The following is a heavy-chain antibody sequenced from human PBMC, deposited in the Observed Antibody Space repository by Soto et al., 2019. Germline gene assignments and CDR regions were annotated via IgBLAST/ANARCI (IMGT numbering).Heavy chain of an antibody. J-gene: IGHJ4*02. V-gene: IGHV4-30-4*02. CDR3: ARWVEVSLDYFDS. CDR2: VFHNGRT. Sequence: SDTLSRTCTFSGGSMSNSYYYWSWVRQTPGKGLEWIGHVFHNGRTYYNPSLKGRVGILVDTSRNQFSLNLNSMTVADAAVYYCARWVEVSLDYFDSWGQG. D-gene: IGHD1-1*01. CDR1: GGSMSNSYYY.